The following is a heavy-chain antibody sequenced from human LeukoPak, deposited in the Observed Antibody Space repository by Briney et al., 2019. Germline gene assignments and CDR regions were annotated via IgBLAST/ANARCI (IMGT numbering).Heavy chain of an antibody. Sequence: GASVNVSCKASGGTFSSYAISWVRQAPGQGLEWMGGIIPIFGTANYAQKFQGRVTITRNTSISTAYMELSSLRSEDTAVYYCARGKRHCSSTSCYTVYYWGQGTLVTVSS. CDR1: GGTFSSYA. J-gene: IGHJ4*02. D-gene: IGHD2-2*02. V-gene: IGHV1-69*05. CDR3: ARGKRHCSSTSCYTVYY. CDR2: IIPIFGTA.